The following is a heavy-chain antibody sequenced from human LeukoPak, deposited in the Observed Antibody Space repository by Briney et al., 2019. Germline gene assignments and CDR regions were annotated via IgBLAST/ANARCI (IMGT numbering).Heavy chain of an antibody. D-gene: IGHD6-13*01. V-gene: IGHV4-34*01. CDR3: ARGRKGRFFYSSSWYFPDY. Sequence: SETLPLTCAVYGGSFSGYYWSWIRQPPGKGLEWIGEINHSGSTNYNPSLKSRVTKSVDTSKNQFSLKLSSVTAADTAVYYCARGRKGRFFYSSSWYFPDYWGQGTLVTVS. J-gene: IGHJ4*02. CDR1: GGSFSGYY. CDR2: INHSGST.